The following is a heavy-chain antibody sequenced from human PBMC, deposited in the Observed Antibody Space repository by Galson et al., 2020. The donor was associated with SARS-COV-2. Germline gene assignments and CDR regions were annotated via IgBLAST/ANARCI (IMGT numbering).Heavy chain of an antibody. J-gene: IGHJ6*02. Sequence: ASAKVSCKASGYTSTSYYMHWVRQAPRQGLEWMGIINPSGGSTSYAQKFQGRVTMTRDTSTSTVYMELSSLRSEDTAVYYCARDFAGTTSRYYSYGMDVWGQGTTVTVSS. D-gene: IGHD1-1*01. V-gene: IGHV1-46*01. CDR2: INPSGGST. CDR1: GYTSTSYY. CDR3: ARDFAGTTSRYYSYGMDV.